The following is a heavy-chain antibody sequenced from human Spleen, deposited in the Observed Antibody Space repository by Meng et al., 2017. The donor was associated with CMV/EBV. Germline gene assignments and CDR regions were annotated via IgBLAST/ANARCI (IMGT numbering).Heavy chain of an antibody. CDR1: GFTFSSNS. CDR3: ARFRNGSYYFDY. Sequence: GGSLRLSCAASGFTFSSNSMNWVRQAPGKGLEWVSSISRSSSYIFYADSVKGRFTISRDNAKKSLYLQMNSLRADDTAVYYCARFRNGSYYFDYWGQGTLVTVSS. CDR2: ISRSSSYI. D-gene: IGHD1-14*01. J-gene: IGHJ4*02. V-gene: IGHV3-21*01.